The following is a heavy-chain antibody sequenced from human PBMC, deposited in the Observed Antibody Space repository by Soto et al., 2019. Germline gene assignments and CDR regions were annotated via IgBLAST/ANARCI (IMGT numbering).Heavy chain of an antibody. D-gene: IGHD7-27*01. V-gene: IGHV3-48*03. CDR2: ISSSGSAI. CDR3: ARGATGDRSYYYYYGMDV. CDR1: GFTFSSYE. J-gene: IGHJ6*02. Sequence: GGSLRLSCAASGFTFSSYEMNWVRQAPGKWLEWVSYISSSGSAIYYADSVKGRFTISRDNAKNSLYLQMNSLRAEDTAVYYCARGATGDRSYYYYYGMDVWGQGXTVTVYS.